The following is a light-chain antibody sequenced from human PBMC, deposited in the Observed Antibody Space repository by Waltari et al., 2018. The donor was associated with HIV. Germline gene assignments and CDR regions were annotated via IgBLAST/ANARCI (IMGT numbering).Light chain of an antibody. Sequence: QSVLTQPPSASGTPGQRVTISCSGSSSNIGGNYVYWYQQLPGTAPTLLSYRNNQRPSGVPERVSGSKSGTSASMAISGLRSEDEADYYCASWDDSLSGYVVFGGGTKLTVL. V-gene: IGLV1-47*01. CDR3: ASWDDSLSGYVV. CDR1: SSNIGGNY. CDR2: RNN. J-gene: IGLJ2*01.